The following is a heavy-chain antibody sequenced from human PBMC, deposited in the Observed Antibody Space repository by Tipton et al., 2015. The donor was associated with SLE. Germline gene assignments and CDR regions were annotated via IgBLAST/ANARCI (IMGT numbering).Heavy chain of an antibody. CDR2: IYHSGST. D-gene: IGHD6-13*01. V-gene: IGHV4-39*07. Sequence: LRLSCTVSGGSISSGSYYWSWIRQPPGKGLEWIGSIYHSGSTYYNPSLKSRVTISVDTSKNQFSLKLSSVTAADTAVYYCARSELRPYSSSWYEFDYWGQGTLVTVSS. CDR1: GGSISSGSYY. J-gene: IGHJ4*02. CDR3: ARSELRPYSSSWYEFDY.